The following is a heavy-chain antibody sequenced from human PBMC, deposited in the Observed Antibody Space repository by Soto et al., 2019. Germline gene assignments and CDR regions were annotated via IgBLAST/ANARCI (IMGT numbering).Heavy chain of an antibody. Sequence: GGSLRLSCAASGFTFSSYGMHWVRQAPGKGLEWVAVIWYDGSNKYYADSVKGRFTISRDNSKNTLYLQMNSLRAEDTAVYYCEREEIQYRGMNLFDPWGQGTLVTVSS. J-gene: IGHJ5*02. V-gene: IGHV3-33*01. CDR2: IWYDGSNK. CDR1: GFTFSSYG. D-gene: IGHD4-4*01. CDR3: EREEIQYRGMNLFDP.